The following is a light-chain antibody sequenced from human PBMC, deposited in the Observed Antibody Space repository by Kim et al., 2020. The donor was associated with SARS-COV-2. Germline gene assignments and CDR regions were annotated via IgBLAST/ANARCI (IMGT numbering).Light chain of an antibody. CDR3: KAWDSTIVV. CDR2: QVT. Sequence: RGQPAAITDTGDSWGDKCVCCYQQEPGQSTVLVIYQVTNGPPGIPERFSGPNSGTTASLTTRGTQAWDEADYYFKAWDSTIVVFGGGTQLTVL. CDR1: SWGDKC. V-gene: IGLV3-1*01. J-gene: IGLJ2*01.